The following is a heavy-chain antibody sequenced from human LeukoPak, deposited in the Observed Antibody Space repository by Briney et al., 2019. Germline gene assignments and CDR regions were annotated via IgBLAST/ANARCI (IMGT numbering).Heavy chain of an antibody. CDR2: IIPIFGTA. D-gene: IGHD1-14*01. CDR3: ARADNKNWYFDL. J-gene: IGHJ2*01. Sequence: GASVKVSCKASGGTFSSYAISRVRQAPGQGLEWMGGIIPIFGTANYAQKFQGRVTITADESTSTAYMELSSLRSEDTAVYYCARADNKNWYFDLWGRGTLVTVSS. V-gene: IGHV1-69*13. CDR1: GGTFSSYA.